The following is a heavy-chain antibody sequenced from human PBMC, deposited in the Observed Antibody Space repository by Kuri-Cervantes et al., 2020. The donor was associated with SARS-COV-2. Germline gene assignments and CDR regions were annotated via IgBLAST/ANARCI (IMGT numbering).Heavy chain of an antibody. V-gene: IGHV1-69*04. CDR2: IIPILGIA. J-gene: IGHJ5*02. Sequence: SVKVSCKASGYTFTSYGISWVRQAPGQGLEWMGRIIPILGIANYAQKFQGRVTITADKSTSTAYMELSSLRSEDTAVYYCARDQEANGITTIVVAGWFDPWGQGTLVTVSS. CDR3: ARDQEANGITTIVVAGWFDP. CDR1: GYTFTSYG. D-gene: IGHD3-22*01.